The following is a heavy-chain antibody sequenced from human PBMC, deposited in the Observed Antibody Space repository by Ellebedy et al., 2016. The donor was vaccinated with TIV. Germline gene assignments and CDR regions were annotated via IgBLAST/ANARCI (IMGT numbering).Heavy chain of an antibody. CDR2: INQDGSDK. CDR3: ATDGSYGDFRSPAHAFES. CDR1: RFSFSSYW. D-gene: IGHD4-17*01. Sequence: GESLKISCAASRFSFSSYWMGWVRQAPGKGLEWVANINQDGSDKYYEDSVKGRFTIARDNAKNSLFLQMSSLRVEDTAVYYCATDGSYGDFRSPAHAFESWGQGTMVSVS. V-gene: IGHV3-7*01. J-gene: IGHJ3*02.